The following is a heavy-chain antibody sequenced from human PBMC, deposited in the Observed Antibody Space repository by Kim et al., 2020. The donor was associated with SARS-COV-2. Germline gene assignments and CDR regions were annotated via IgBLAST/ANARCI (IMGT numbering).Heavy chain of an antibody. D-gene: IGHD3-10*01. CDR1: GGSFSGYY. CDR2: INHSGST. V-gene: IGHV4-34*01. CDR3: ARDYYYGSGSYPYYYGMDV. Sequence: SETLSLTCAVYGGSFSGYYWSWIRQPPGKGLEWIGEINHSGSTNYNPSLKSRVTISVDTSKNQFSLKLSSVTAADTAVYYCARDYYYGSGSYPYYYGMDV. J-gene: IGHJ6*01.